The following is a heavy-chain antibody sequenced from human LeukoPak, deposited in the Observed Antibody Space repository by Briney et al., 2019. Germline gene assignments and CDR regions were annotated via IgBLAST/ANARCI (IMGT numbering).Heavy chain of an antibody. CDR2: ISSSSSYI. V-gene: IGHV3-21*01. D-gene: IGHD2-2*01. CDR1: GFTFSSYS. Sequence: PGRSLRLSCAASGFTFSSYSMNWVRQAPGKGLEWVSSISSSSSYIYYADSVKGRFTISRDNAKNSLYLQMNSLRAEDTAVYYCAREPASTPAAQEDRDYYYGMDVWGQGTTVTVSS. CDR3: AREPASTPAAQEDRDYYYGMDV. J-gene: IGHJ6*02.